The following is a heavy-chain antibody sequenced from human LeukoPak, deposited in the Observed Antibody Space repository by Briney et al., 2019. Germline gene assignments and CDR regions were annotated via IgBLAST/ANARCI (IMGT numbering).Heavy chain of an antibody. CDR2: INHSGST. J-gene: IGHJ4*02. D-gene: IGHD3-10*01. CDR1: GGSFSGYY. Sequence: SETLSLTCAVYGGSFSGYYWSWIRQPPGKGLEWIGEINHSGSTNYNSSLKSRVTISVDTSKNQFSLKLSSVTAADTAVYYCARRPPFWVRGVRLGYYFDYWGQGTLVTVSS. CDR3: ARRPPFWVRGVRLGYYFDY. V-gene: IGHV4-34*01.